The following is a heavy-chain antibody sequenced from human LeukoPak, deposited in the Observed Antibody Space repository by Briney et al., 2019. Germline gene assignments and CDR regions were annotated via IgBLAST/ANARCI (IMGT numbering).Heavy chain of an antibody. CDR1: GFTFSRYW. V-gene: IGHV3-7*01. J-gene: IGHJ4*02. CDR3: ASPYSSRWYELCY. Sequence: GGSLRLSCAASGFTFSRYWMSWVRQAPGKGLEWVANIKEDGSERDYVDSVKGRFTISRDNAKNSLYLQMNSLRAEDTAVYYCASPYSSRWYELCYWGQGTLVTVSS. CDR2: IKEDGSER. D-gene: IGHD6-13*01.